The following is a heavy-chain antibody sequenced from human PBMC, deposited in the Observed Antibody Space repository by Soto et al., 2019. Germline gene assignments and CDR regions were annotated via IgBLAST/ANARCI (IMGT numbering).Heavy chain of an antibody. CDR3: VAGSPFEY. D-gene: IGHD2-21*01. CDR1: GFIFRDAW. J-gene: IGHJ4*02. V-gene: IGHV3-15*05. CDR2: VKSKSEGGTT. Sequence: PGGSLRLSCAASGFIFRDAWISWVRQAPGKGLEWIGRVKSKSEGGTTDYAALVKGRFTVSRDDSINTVSLQMDSLKMEDTAVYFCVAGSPFEYWGQGTLVTVYS.